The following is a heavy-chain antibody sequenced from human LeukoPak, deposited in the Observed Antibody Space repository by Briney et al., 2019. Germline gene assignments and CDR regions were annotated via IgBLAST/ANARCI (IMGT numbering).Heavy chain of an antibody. V-gene: IGHV5-10-1*01. CDR1: GYSFTSYW. D-gene: IGHD2-2*01. J-gene: IGHJ4*02. CDR2: IDPSDSYT. CDR3: ARRCSSNSCPFDY. Sequence: GESLKISCKGSGYSFTSYWISWVRQMPGKDLEWMGRIDPSDSYTNYSPSFQGHVTLSADKSISTAYLQWSSLKASDTAMYYCARRCSSNSCPFDYWGQGTLVTVSS.